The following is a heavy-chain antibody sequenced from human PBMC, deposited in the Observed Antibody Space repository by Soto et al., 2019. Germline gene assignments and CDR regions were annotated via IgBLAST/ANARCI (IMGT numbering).Heavy chain of an antibody. Sequence: ASVKVSCKASGYTFTSYGISWVRQAPGQGLEWMGWISAYNGNTNYAQKLQGRVTMTTDTSTSTAYMELRSLRSDDTAVYYCARVVVVPAATRLGYYYYYMDVWGKGTTVTVSS. CDR2: ISAYNGNT. D-gene: IGHD2-2*01. V-gene: IGHV1-18*01. J-gene: IGHJ6*03. CDR3: ARVVVVPAATRLGYYYYYMDV. CDR1: GYTFTSYG.